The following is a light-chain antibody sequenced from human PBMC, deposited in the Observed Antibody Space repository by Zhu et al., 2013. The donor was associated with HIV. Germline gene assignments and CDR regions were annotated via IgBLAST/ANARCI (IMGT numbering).Light chain of an antibody. CDR2: HAS. Sequence: DIVLTQSPGTLSLSPGDTATLSCRASQSVSSSFLAWYQQKIGQPPRLLIYHASTRPTGIPATFSGSWSGTEFTLTISNLQSEDFAIYYCHQYNNWPHSFGQGTKLEI. V-gene: IGKV3-15*01. CDR3: HQYNNWPHS. J-gene: IGKJ2*03. CDR1: QSVSSS.